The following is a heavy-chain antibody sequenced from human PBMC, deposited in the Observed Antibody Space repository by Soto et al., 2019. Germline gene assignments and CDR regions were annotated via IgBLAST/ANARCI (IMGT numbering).Heavy chain of an antibody. D-gene: IGHD6-13*01. CDR1: GFTFSSYS. Sequence: PGGSLRLSCAASGFTFSSYSMNWVRQAPGKGLEWVSSISSSSSYIYYADSVKGRFTISRDNAKNSLYLQMNSLRAEDTAVYYCARDLVAAAGTPPYYYMDVWGKGTTVTVSS. J-gene: IGHJ6*03. CDR3: ARDLVAAAGTPPYYYMDV. CDR2: ISSSSSYI. V-gene: IGHV3-21*01.